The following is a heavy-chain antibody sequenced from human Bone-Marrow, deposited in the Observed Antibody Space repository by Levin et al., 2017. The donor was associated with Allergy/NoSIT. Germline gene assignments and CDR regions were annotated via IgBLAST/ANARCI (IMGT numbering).Heavy chain of an antibody. D-gene: IGHD6-19*01. CDR2: ISYDGSNK. J-gene: IGHJ4*02. CDR1: GFTFSSYA. Sequence: GGSLRLSCAASGFTFSSYAMHWVRQAPGKGLEWVAVISYDGSNKYYADSVKGRFTISRDNSKNTLYLQMNSLRAEDTAVYYCARDPGEGYEQWLVRRAYFDYWGQGTLVTVSS. V-gene: IGHV3-30-3*01. CDR3: ARDPGEGYEQWLVRRAYFDY.